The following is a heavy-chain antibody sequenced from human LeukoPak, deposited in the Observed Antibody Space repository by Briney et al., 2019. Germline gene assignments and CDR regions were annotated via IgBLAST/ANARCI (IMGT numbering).Heavy chain of an antibody. CDR1: VGTFSSYA. V-gene: IGHV1-69*06. J-gene: IGHJ4*02. CDR3: ARDHEAGSYYDY. Sequence: ASVKVSCKASVGTFSSYAISSVRQAPGQGLEWMGGIIPTFGTANYAQKFQSRVTITEDKSTSTAYMELSSLRSEDTAVYYCARDHEAGSYYDYWGQGTLVTVSS. CDR2: IIPTFGTA. D-gene: IGHD3-10*01.